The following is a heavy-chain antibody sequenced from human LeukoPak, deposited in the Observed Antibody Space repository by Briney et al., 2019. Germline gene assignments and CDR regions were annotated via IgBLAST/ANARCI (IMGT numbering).Heavy chain of an antibody. Sequence: GESLKISCKGSGYSFTSYWIGWVRQMPRKVLEWMGIIYPGDSDTRYSPSFQGQVTISADKSISTAYLQWSSLKASDTAMYYCARSKVPAAMLGDYWGQGTLVTVSS. D-gene: IGHD2-2*01. CDR1: GYSFTSYW. CDR2: IYPGDSDT. J-gene: IGHJ4*02. CDR3: ARSKVPAAMLGDY. V-gene: IGHV5-51*01.